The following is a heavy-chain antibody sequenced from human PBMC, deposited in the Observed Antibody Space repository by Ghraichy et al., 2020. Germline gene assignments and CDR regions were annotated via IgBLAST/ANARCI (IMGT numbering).Heavy chain of an antibody. V-gene: IGHV4-31*03. J-gene: IGHJ4*02. CDR1: GESVGSGGYF. D-gene: IGHD2-21*02. Sequence: SETLSLTCTVSGESVGSGGYFYTWIRQFPGKGLEWIGYVYDTGSTNYNPSLKSRLTISLDTSMGQFSLNLRSVTAANTAVYYCARVEFSVDCYFSHWGQGTLVTVSS. CDR3: ARVEFSVDCYFSH. CDR2: VYDTGST.